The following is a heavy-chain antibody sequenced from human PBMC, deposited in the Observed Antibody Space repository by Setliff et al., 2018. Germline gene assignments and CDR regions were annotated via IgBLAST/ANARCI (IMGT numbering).Heavy chain of an antibody. J-gene: IGHJ6*03. CDR1: GYSFTSYW. Sequence: GESLKISCKGSGYSFTSYWIGWVRQMPGKGLEWMGIIYPRDRDVRYSPSFGGQVTISADRSTGTAYLQWSRLKASDTAIYYCARHMTWYNWNDFRDYYYLDVWGKGTAVTVSS. D-gene: IGHD1-1*01. CDR3: ARHMTWYNWNDFRDYYYLDV. CDR2: IYPRDRDV. V-gene: IGHV5-51*01.